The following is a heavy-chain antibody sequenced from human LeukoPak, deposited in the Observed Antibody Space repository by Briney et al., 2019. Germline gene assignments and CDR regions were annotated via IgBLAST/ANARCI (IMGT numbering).Heavy chain of an antibody. V-gene: IGHV3-74*01. CDR1: GFTFSSYW. D-gene: IGHD2-15*01. CDR2: INGDGRNI. J-gene: IGHJ3*02. Sequence: EGSLRLSGVASGFTFSSYWMHWVRQDPRKGLVWVSRINGDGRNINYADSVRGRFTISRDNSKNTLYLQMNSLRAEDTAVYYCAREYLNGSGGNGGAFDIWGQGTMVTVSS. CDR3: AREYLNGSGGNGGAFDI.